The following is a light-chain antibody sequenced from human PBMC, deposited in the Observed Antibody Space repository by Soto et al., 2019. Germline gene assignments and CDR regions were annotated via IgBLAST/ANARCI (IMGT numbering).Light chain of an antibody. Sequence: EVVLTQSPGTLSLSPGERVTLSCRASQSVASSYLAWYQPKPGRAPRLLVYSASSRATGIPDRFSGSGSGTDFTLTTSRLETEGFEVYYCHHFGSLPETFGQGAKVE. CDR2: SAS. CDR1: QSVASSY. CDR3: HHFGSLPET. V-gene: IGKV3-20*01. J-gene: IGKJ1*01.